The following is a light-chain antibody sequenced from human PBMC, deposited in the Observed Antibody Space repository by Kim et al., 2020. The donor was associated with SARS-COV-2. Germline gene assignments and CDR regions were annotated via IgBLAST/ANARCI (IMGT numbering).Light chain of an antibody. CDR2: SNN. CDR1: SSNIGSNT. V-gene: IGLV1-44*01. Sequence: ELTQPPSASGTPGQRVTISCSGSSSNIGSNTVNWYQQHPGTAPKLLIYSNNQRPSGVPDRFSGSKSGTSASLAISGLQSEDEADYYCAAWDDSLDGGVFGGGTQLTVL. J-gene: IGLJ3*02. CDR3: AAWDDSLDGGV.